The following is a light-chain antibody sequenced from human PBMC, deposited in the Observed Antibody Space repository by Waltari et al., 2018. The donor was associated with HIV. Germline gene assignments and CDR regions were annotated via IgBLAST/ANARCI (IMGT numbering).Light chain of an antibody. CDR2: SDA. Sequence: YDLTQPPSVSVSPGQTATITCSGHKLGNKYVSWYRQRPGQSPVLVIYSDAKRPSGIPERFSGSNSGSTATLTISGTQAMDEGDYYCQAWDTTTAVFGTGTRVTVL. J-gene: IGLJ1*01. CDR1: KLGNKY. CDR3: QAWDTTTAV. V-gene: IGLV3-1*01.